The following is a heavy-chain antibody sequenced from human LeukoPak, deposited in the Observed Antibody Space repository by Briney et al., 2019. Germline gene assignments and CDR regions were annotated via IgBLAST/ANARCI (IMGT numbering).Heavy chain of an antibody. CDR3: AKSSYYDSSGYYREYYFDY. D-gene: IGHD3-22*01. Sequence: GGSLRLSCAASGFTFNSYAMSWVRQAPGKGLEWVSAISGSGGSTFYADSVKGRFTISRDNSKNTLSLQMNSLRAEDTAVYYCAKSSYYDSSGYYREYYFDYWGQGTLVTVSS. V-gene: IGHV3-23*01. CDR2: ISGSGGST. J-gene: IGHJ4*02. CDR1: GFTFNSYA.